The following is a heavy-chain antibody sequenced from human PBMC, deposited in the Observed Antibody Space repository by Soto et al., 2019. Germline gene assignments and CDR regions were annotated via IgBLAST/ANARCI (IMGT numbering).Heavy chain of an antibody. CDR1: GFTFSDHY. CDR3: GRWGGAAGRYFMDV. CDR2: TRNKANSFTT. Sequence: EVQLVESGGGLVQPGGSLRLSCAASGFTFSDHYMDWVRQAPGKGLEWVGRTRNKANSFTTEYAASVKDRFTISSDESKNSLYLQTNSLKTEDTAVYYCGRWGGAAGRYFMDVWGKGPRSPSP. D-gene: IGHD6-13*01. V-gene: IGHV3-72*01. J-gene: IGHJ6*03.